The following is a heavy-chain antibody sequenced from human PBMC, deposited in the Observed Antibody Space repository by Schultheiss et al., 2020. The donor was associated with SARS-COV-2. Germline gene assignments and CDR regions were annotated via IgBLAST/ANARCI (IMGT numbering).Heavy chain of an antibody. CDR1: EFTLSYYY. CDR2: IRNKGNGGTT. D-gene: IGHD1-14*01. Sequence: GGFLRLSCAASEFTLSYYYMSGVRQAPGKGLEWGTFIRNKGNGGTTVLPTSVRGRFTMSRDDSKNSLYLQMNSLKTEDTAVYYCAREGTYYYYYYYMDVWGKGTTVTVSS. V-gene: IGHV3-22*01. J-gene: IGHJ6*03. CDR3: AREGTYYYYYYYMDV.